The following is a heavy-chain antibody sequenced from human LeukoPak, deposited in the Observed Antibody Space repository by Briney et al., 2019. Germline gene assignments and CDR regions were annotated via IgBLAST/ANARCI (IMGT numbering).Heavy chain of an antibody. J-gene: IGHJ4*02. Sequence: GGSLRLSCAASGFTFSSYVMSWVRQAPGKGLEWVSLISGNDGSTYYADSVKGRFTISRDNSKNTLYLQMNSLRAEDTAVYYCAVAAAGGRFDYWGQGTLVTVSS. CDR1: GFTFSSYV. D-gene: IGHD6-13*01. CDR2: ISGNDGST. V-gene: IGHV3-23*01. CDR3: AVAAAGGRFDY.